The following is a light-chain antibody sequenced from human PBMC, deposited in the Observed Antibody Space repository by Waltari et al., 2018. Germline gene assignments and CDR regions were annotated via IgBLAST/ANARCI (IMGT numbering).Light chain of an antibody. J-gene: IGLJ2*01. V-gene: IGLV2-14*03. Sequence: QSALTQPASVSGSPGQSITISCIGTSSDVGGYDYVSWYQQHPGKPPKLMIYDFTNRPSGVSDRFSGSKSGNTASLTISGLQAEDEADYYCSSFTSSSTLVFGGGTELTVL. CDR3: SSFTSSSTLV. CDR2: DFT. CDR1: SSDVGGYDY.